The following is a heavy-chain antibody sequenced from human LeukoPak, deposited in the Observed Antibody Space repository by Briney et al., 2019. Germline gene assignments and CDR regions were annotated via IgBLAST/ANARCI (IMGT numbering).Heavy chain of an antibody. V-gene: IGHV4-39*01. Sequence: SETLSLTCTVSGGSISSSSYYWGWVRQPPGTGLEWIGSIFYSGSTYYNPSLKSRVSISVDTSKNQFSLKLNSVTAADTAVYYCARQVDRQWLVFGYWGQGTLVTVSS. CDR1: GGSISSSSYY. CDR3: ARQVDRQWLVFGY. CDR2: IFYSGST. J-gene: IGHJ4*02. D-gene: IGHD6-19*01.